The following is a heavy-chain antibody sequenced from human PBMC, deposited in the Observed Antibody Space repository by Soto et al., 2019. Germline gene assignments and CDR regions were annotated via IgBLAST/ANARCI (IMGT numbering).Heavy chain of an antibody. CDR1: GYTFTSYG. V-gene: IGHV1-18*03. CDR2: ISAYNGNT. J-gene: IGHJ6*02. D-gene: IGHD2-15*01. CDR3: ARDSIVVVVADYGMDV. Sequence: QVQLVQSGAEVKKPGASVKVSCKASGYTFTSYGISWVRQAPGQGLEWMGWISAYNGNTNYAQKLQGRVTMTTDTSTSTAYMELRSLRSDDMAVYYCARDSIVVVVADYGMDVWGQGTTVTVSS.